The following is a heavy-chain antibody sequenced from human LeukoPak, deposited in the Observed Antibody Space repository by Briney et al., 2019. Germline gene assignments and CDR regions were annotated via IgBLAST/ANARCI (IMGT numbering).Heavy chain of an antibody. CDR2: IIPIFGTA. J-gene: IGHJ4*02. CDR3: ARVGGSYRNPLLDY. Sequence: SVKVSCKASGGTFSSYAISWVRQAPGQGLEWMGGIIPIFGTANYAQKFQGRVTITTNESTSTAYMELSSLRSEDTAVYYCARVGGSYRNPLLDYWGQGTLVTVSS. D-gene: IGHD1-26*01. V-gene: IGHV1-69*05. CDR1: GGTFSSYA.